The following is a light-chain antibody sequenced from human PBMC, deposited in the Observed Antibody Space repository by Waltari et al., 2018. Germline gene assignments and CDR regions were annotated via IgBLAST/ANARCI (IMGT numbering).Light chain of an antibody. CDR3: QQFGGSPKYT. CDR1: QIISNNY. V-gene: IGKV3-20*01. Sequence: EIVLTQSPGTLSLSPGERATLSCRASQIISNNYLAWYQAKPGQAPRLLIYGISHRATGIPDRFSGGGSGTGFTLTISRLEPEDFAVYYCQQFGGSPKYTFGQGTKLEIK. CDR2: GIS. J-gene: IGKJ2*01.